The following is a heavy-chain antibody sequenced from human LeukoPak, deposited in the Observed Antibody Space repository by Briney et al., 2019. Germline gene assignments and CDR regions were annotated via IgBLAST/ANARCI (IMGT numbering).Heavy chain of an antibody. V-gene: IGHV3-30-3*01. D-gene: IGHD6-13*01. J-gene: IGHJ4*02. CDR1: GFTFSSYA. Sequence: GGSPRLSCAASGFTFSSYAMHWVRQAPGKGLEWVAVISYDGSNKYYADSVKGRFIISRDNSKNTLYLQMNSLRAEDTAVYYCARDPLFIAAAGRSFDYWGQGTLVTVSS. CDR3: ARDPLFIAAAGRSFDY. CDR2: ISYDGSNK.